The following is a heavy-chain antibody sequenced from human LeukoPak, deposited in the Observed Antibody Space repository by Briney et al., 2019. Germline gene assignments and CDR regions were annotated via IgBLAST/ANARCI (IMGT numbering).Heavy chain of an antibody. CDR1: GFTFSSYG. CDR2: ISGSGGST. CDR3: ARGRQWLVAAFDY. J-gene: IGHJ4*02. D-gene: IGHD6-19*01. V-gene: IGHV3-23*01. Sequence: PGGSLRLSCAASGFTFSSYGMSWVRQAPGKGLEWVSAISGSGGSTYYADSVKGRFTISRDNAKNSLYLQMNSLRAEDTAVYYCARGRQWLVAAFDYWGQGTLVTVSS.